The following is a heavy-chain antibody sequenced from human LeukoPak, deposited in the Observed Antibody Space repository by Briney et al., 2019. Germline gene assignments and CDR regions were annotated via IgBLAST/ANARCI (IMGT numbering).Heavy chain of an antibody. CDR2: ISGSGRNT. D-gene: IGHD6-19*01. CDR1: GFTFSSYA. Sequence: GGSLRLSCAASGFTFSSYAMSWVRQVPGKGLEWVSGISGSGRNTYYADSVKGRFTPSRDNSQNTVYPPMNSLTAEDPAVSYCATEPERSGWYGQFDYCGQGPLVTASS. J-gene: IGHJ4*02. CDR3: ATEPERSGWYGQFDY. V-gene: IGHV3-23*01.